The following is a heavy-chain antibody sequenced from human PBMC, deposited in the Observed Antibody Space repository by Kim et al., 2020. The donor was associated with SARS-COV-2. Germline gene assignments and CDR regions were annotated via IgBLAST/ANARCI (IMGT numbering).Heavy chain of an antibody. Sequence: IDYAESVKGRFTNNRDNAKNSLYLQMNSLRAEDAAGYYCARDEEPYGGDYWGQGTLVTVSS. CDR3: ARDEEPYGGDY. CDR2: I. D-gene: IGHD4-17*01. V-gene: IGHV3-21*01. J-gene: IGHJ4*02.